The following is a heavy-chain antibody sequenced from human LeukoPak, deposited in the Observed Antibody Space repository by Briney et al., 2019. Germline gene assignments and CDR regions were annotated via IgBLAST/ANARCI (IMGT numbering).Heavy chain of an antibody. CDR1: GFTFSSYS. V-gene: IGHV3-48*01. Sequence: GGSLRLSCAASGFTFSSYSMNWVRQAPGKGLEWVSYISSSSSTIYYADSVKGRFTISRDNAKNSLYLQMNSLRAEDTAVYYCARESYYYGSGSFGWFDPWGQGTLVTVSS. J-gene: IGHJ5*02. D-gene: IGHD3-10*01. CDR2: ISSSSSTI. CDR3: ARESYYYGSGSFGWFDP.